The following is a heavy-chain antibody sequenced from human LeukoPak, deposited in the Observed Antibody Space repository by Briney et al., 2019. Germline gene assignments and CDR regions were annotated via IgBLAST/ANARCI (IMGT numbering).Heavy chain of an antibody. J-gene: IGHJ4*02. Sequence: GGSLRLSCAASGFTFSNAWMSWVRQAPGKGLEWVGRIKSKTFGGTTDYAAPVKGRFTISRDDSKNTLYLHMNTLKTEDTAIYYCTTLEAFDYWGQGTLVTVSS. D-gene: IGHD1-1*01. V-gene: IGHV3-15*01. CDR3: TTLEAFDY. CDR2: IKSKTFGGTT. CDR1: GFTFSNAW.